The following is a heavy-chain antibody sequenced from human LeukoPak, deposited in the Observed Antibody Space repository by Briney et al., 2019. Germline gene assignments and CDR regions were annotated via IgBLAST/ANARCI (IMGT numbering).Heavy chain of an antibody. Sequence: GGSLRLSCAASGFTFKLYWMHWVRQVPGKRPVWVSRINDDGSDTVYADSVRGRFTISRDDAKNTVYLQMNNLRAEDTAVYHCVRGGPSTWSWGQGTLVTVSS. CDR1: GFTFKLYW. CDR3: VRGGPSTWS. J-gene: IGHJ5*02. CDR2: INDDGSDT. V-gene: IGHV3-74*01. D-gene: IGHD2-15*01.